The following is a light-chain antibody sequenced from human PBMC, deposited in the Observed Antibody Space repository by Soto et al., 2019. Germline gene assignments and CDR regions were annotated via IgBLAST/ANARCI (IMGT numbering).Light chain of an antibody. V-gene: IGKV1D-16*01. Sequence: DIQMTQSPSSVSASVGYRVTITCRASQGITNWLAWYQQKPGKAPKLLIYAASGLPSGVPSRFSGSGSGTDFTLAISSLQPDDFATYYCQQYNSYPWTFGQGTKVDIK. J-gene: IGKJ1*01. CDR2: AAS. CDR3: QQYNSYPWT. CDR1: QGITNW.